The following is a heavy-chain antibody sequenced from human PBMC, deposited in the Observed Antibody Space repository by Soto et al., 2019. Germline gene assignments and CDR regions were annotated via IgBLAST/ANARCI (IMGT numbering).Heavy chain of an antibody. D-gene: IGHD6-13*01. CDR2: IGTAGDT. CDR1: GFTFSSYD. J-gene: IGHJ6*02. Sequence: GGSLRLSCAASGFTFSSYDMHWVRQATGKGLEWVSAIGTAGDTYYPGSVKGRFTISRENAKNSLYLQMNSLRAEDTAVYYCARDRSPQLGDLGGDQIYYYYYGMDVWGQGTTVTVSS. V-gene: IGHV3-13*01. CDR3: ARDRSPQLGDLGGDQIYYYYYGMDV.